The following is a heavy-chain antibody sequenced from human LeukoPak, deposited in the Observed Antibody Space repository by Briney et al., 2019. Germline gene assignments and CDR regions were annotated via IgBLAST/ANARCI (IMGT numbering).Heavy chain of an antibody. CDR3: AKDAPVGY. J-gene: IGHJ4*02. V-gene: IGHV3-30*02. CDR1: GFAFSNYG. CDR2: IRYDGSNK. Sequence: SGGSLRLSCAASGFAFSNYGLHWVRQAPGQGLEWVAFIRYDGSNKYYADSVKGRFTISRDNSENTLYLQMNSLRPEATAVYYCAKDAPVGYWGQGTLVTVSS.